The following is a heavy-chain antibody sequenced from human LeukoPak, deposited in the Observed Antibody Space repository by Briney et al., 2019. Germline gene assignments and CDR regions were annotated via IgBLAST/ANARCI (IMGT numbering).Heavy chain of an antibody. CDR1: GGSISSGDYY. CDR3: ARGPSYFQH. CDR2: IYYSGST. J-gene: IGHJ1*01. V-gene: IGHV4-61*08. Sequence: SETLSLTCTVSGGSISSGDYYWSWIRQPPGRGLEWIGYIYYSGSTNYNPSLKSRVTISVDTSKNQFSLKLSSVTAADTAVYYCARGPSYFQHWGQGTLVTVSS.